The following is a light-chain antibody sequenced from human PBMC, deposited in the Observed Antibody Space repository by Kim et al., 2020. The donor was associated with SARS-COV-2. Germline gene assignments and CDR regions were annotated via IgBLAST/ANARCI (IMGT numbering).Light chain of an antibody. CDR3: QTWGTGIWV. V-gene: IGLV4-69*01. CDR1: SGHSSYA. CDR2: LNSDGSH. J-gene: IGLJ3*02. Sequence: ASVKRTCTLSSGHSSYASAWHQQQPEKGPRYLMKLNSDGSHSKGDGIPDRFSGSSSGAERYLTISSLQSEDEADYYCQTWGTGIWVFGGGTKVTVL.